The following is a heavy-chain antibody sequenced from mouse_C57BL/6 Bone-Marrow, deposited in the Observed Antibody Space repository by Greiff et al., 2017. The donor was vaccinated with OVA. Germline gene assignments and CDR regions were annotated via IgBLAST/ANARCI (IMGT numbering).Heavy chain of an antibody. CDR2: INPNNGGT. Sequence: EVQLQQSGPELVKPGASVKISCKASGYTFTDYYMNWVKQSHGKSLEWIGDINPNNGGTSYNQKFKGKATLTVDKSSSTAYMELRSLTSEDSAVYYCARWVYYGYVGNFDYWGQGTTLTVSS. D-gene: IGHD2-2*01. CDR3: ARWVYYGYVGNFDY. CDR1: GYTFTDYY. J-gene: IGHJ2*01. V-gene: IGHV1-26*01.